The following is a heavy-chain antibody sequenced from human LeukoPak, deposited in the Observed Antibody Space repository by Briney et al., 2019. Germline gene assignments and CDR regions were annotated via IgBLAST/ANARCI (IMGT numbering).Heavy chain of an antibody. Sequence: PSETLSLTCAVYGGSFSGYYWSWIRQPPGKGLEWIGEINHSGSTNYNPSLKSRVTISVDASKNQFSLKLSSVTAADTAVYYCASRTGVVVPAFNYWGQGTLVTVSS. D-gene: IGHD2-2*01. CDR3: ASRTGVVVPAFNY. V-gene: IGHV4-34*01. CDR1: GGSFSGYY. J-gene: IGHJ4*02. CDR2: INHSGST.